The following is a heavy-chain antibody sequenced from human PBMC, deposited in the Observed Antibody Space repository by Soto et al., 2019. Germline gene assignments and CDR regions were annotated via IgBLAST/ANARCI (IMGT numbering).Heavy chain of an antibody. CDR3: AIHRSSPGTIYYYYYYGMDV. Sequence: ASVKVSCKASGGTFSSYAISWVRQAPGQGLEWMGGIIPIFGTANYAQKFQGRVTITADESTSTAYMELSSLRSEDTAVYYCAIHRSSPGTIYYYYYYGMDVWGQGTTVTVSS. D-gene: IGHD6-13*01. CDR1: GGTFSSYA. V-gene: IGHV1-69*13. J-gene: IGHJ6*02. CDR2: IIPIFGTA.